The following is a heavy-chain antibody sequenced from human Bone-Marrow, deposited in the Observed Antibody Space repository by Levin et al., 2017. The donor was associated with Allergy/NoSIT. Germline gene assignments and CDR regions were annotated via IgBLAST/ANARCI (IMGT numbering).Heavy chain of an antibody. D-gene: IGHD2-15*01. Sequence: SCAASGFTFSYYTMNWVRQAPGKGLEWVSFISSSGNPIYHADSVKGRFTISRDNAKNSLYLQMNSLRDEDTAVYYCARGCSGINCYRYYFVMDVWGHGTTVTVSS. CDR2: ISSSGNPI. CDR3: ARGCSGINCYRYYFVMDV. J-gene: IGHJ6*02. V-gene: IGHV3-48*02. CDR1: GFTFSYYT.